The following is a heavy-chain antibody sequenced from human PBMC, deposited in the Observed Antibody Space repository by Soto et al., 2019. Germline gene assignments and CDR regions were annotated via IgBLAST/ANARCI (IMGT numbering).Heavy chain of an antibody. J-gene: IGHJ5*02. V-gene: IGHV1-69*01. D-gene: IGHD2-8*01. CDR3: ASAGRDIVLMVYETFDP. Sequence: QVQLVQSGAEVKKPGSSVKVSCKASGGTFSSYAISWVRQAPGQGLEWMGGIIPILGTANYAQKFQGRVTITADESTSTAYMELSSLRSEDTAVYYCASAGRDIVLMVYETFDPWGQGTLVTVSS. CDR1: GGTFSSYA. CDR2: IIPILGTA.